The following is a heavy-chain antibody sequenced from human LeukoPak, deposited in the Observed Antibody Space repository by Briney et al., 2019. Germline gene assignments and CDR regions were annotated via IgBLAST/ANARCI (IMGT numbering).Heavy chain of an antibody. V-gene: IGHV3-13*01. D-gene: IGHD3-22*01. CDR1: GFTFTNYG. CDR2: IGTAGDT. CDR3: VRLSPYDSSGYYYDY. Sequence: GGSLRLPCAASGFTFTNYGMHWVRQAIGKGLEWVSGIGTAGDTYYPGSVKGRFTISRENAKNSMYLQMNSLRAGDTAVYYCVRLSPYDSSGYYYDYWGQGILVTVSS. J-gene: IGHJ4*02.